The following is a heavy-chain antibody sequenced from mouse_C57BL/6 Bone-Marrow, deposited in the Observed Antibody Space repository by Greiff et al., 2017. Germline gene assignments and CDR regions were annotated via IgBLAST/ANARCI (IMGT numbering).Heavy chain of an antibody. CDR1: GFNIKDDY. D-gene: IGHD4-1*01. V-gene: IGHV14-4*01. CDR3: TTGDWDTFAY. CDR2: IDPENGDT. Sequence: VQLQQSGAELVRPGASVTLSCTASGFNIKDDYMHWVKQRPEQGLEWIGWIDPENGDTEYASKFQGKATITADTSSNTAYLQLSSLTSEDTAVYYCTTGDWDTFAYWGQGTLVTVSA. J-gene: IGHJ3*01.